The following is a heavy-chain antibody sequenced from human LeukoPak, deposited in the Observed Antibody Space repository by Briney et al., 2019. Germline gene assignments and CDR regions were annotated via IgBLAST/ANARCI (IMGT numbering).Heavy chain of an antibody. CDR3: ARVDGSPDY. Sequence: ASVKASCTASGYTFTRYDINWVRQATGQGLEWMGWINLNSGNTGYAQNFQGRVTITRDTSIRTAYMEVSSLKSEDTAVYYCARVDGSPDYWGQGTLLTVSS. D-gene: IGHD2-15*01. CDR1: GYTFTRYD. J-gene: IGHJ4*02. CDR2: INLNSGNT. V-gene: IGHV1-8*03.